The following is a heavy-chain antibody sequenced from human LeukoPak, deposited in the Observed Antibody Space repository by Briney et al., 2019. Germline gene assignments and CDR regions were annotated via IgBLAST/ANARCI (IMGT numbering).Heavy chain of an antibody. J-gene: IGHJ3*02. CDR2: IYYSGST. Sequence: PSETLSLTCTVSGGSISSSSYYWGWIRQPPGKGPEWIGSIYYSGSTYYNPSLKSRVTISVDTSKNQFSLKLSSVTAADTAVYYCARRDSGSYYDAFDIWGQGTMVTVSS. V-gene: IGHV4-39*01. CDR1: GGSISSSSYY. D-gene: IGHD1-26*01. CDR3: ARRDSGSYYDAFDI.